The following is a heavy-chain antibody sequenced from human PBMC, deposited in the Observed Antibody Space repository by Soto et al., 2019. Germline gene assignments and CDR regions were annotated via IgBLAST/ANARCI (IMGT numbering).Heavy chain of an antibody. CDR3: VGSIGAFWFDP. V-gene: IGHV4-30-2*01. CDR1: GGSISSGGYS. D-gene: IGHD5-12*01. CDR2: IYHSGST. J-gene: IGHJ5*02. Sequence: SETLSLTCAVSGGSISSGGYSWSWIRQPPGKGLEWIGYIYHSGSTYYNPSLKSRVTISVDRSKNQSSLKLSSVTAADTAVYYCVGSIGAFWFDPWGQGTLVTVSS.